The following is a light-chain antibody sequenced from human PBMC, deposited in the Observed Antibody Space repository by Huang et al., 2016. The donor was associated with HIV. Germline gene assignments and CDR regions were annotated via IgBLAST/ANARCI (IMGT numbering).Light chain of an antibody. V-gene: IGKV3-15*01. CDR2: GAS. Sequence: VLTQSPVTLSVSPGDNATLSCRASQSVNNNFAWYQQRPGQAPSRLIYGASTRGIGVPDRFTGRASGTQFTLTITSLQSEDFTVYYCQQYNIWPYTFGQGTKLEIK. J-gene: IGKJ2*01. CDR1: QSVNNN. CDR3: QQYNIWPYT.